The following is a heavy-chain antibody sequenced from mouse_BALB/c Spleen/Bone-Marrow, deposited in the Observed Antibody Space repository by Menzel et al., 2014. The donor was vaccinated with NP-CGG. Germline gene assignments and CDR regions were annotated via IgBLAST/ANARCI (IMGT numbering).Heavy chain of an antibody. V-gene: IGHV1-80*01. CDR2: IYPGVGDT. D-gene: IGHD2-1*01. CDR1: GYAFSSYW. J-gene: IGHJ3*01. Sequence: VQLQQSGAELVRPGSSVKISCKASGYAFSSYWMNWVKQRPGQGLEWIGQIYPGVGDTNYNGKFKGKATVTADKSSSTAYMQRSNVTSEDSAVCFCARAGNQAWFAYWGQGTLVTVSA. CDR3: ARAGNQAWFAY.